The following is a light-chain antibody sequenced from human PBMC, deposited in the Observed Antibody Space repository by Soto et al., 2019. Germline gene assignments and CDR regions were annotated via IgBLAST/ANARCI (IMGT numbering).Light chain of an antibody. CDR1: QSVSSY. V-gene: IGKV3-11*01. CDR3: QQRSNWPA. J-gene: IGKJ1*01. Sequence: EIVLTQSPATLSLSPGERATLSCRASQSVSSYLAWYQQKPGQAPRLLIYDASNRATGIPARFSGSGSGTDFTLTIGSLEPEDFAVYYCQQRSNWPAFGQGTKMDIK. CDR2: DAS.